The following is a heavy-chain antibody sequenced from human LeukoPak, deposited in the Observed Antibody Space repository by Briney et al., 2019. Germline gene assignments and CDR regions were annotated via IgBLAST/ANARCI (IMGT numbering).Heavy chain of an antibody. CDR1: GGSFSGYY. V-gene: IGHV4-34*01. Sequence: PSETLSLTCAVYGGSFSGYYWSWIRQPPGKGLEWIGEINHSGSTNYNPSLKSRVTISVDTSKNQFSLKLSSVTAADTAVYYCARGGPGIDYWGQGTLVTVSS. D-gene: IGHD1-14*01. CDR3: ARGGPGIDY. J-gene: IGHJ4*02. CDR2: INHSGST.